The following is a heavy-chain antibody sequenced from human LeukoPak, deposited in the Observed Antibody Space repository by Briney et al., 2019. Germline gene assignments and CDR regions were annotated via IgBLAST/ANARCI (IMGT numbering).Heavy chain of an antibody. CDR3: ARDRQQLVPKSWFDP. V-gene: IGHV4-39*02. CDR2: IYYSGST. D-gene: IGHD6-13*01. Sequence: PSETLSLTCTVSGGSISSSSYYWGWIRQPPGKGLEWIGSIYYSGSTYYNPSLKSRVTISVDTSKNQFSLKLSSVTAADTAVYYCARDRQQLVPKSWFDPWGQGTLVTVSS. J-gene: IGHJ5*02. CDR1: GGSISSSSYY.